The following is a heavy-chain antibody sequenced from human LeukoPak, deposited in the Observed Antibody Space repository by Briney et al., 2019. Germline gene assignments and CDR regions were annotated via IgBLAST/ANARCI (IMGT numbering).Heavy chain of an antibody. CDR1: GFTVSSNY. V-gene: IGHV3-66*01. D-gene: IGHD3-10*01. CDR3: ARDETMVRGVIRADAFDI. CDR2: IYSGGST. J-gene: IGHJ3*02. Sequence: GGSLRLSCAASGFTVSSNYMSWVRQAPGKGLEWVSVIYSGGSTYYADSVKARFTISRDNSKNTLYLQMNSLRAEDTAVYYCARDETMVRGVIRADAFDIWGQGTMVTVSS.